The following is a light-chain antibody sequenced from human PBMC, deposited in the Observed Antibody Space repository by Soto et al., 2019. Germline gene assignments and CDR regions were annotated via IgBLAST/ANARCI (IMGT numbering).Light chain of an antibody. Sequence: EIVLTQSPGTLSLSPGERATLSCRVSQSVSSSYLAWYQQKPGQAPRLLIYGASIRATGIPDRFSGSGSGTDFTLTISRLEPEDFAVYYCQQYGSSPRVTFGPGTKVDNK. CDR3: QQYGSSPRVT. J-gene: IGKJ3*01. V-gene: IGKV3-20*01. CDR2: GAS. CDR1: QSVSSSY.